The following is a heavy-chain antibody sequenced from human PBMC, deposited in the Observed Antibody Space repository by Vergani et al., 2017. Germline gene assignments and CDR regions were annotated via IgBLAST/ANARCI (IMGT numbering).Heavy chain of an antibody. J-gene: IGHJ4*02. D-gene: IGHD5-24*01. Sequence: EVQLLQSEGAVVQPGGSLRLSCVASGFTFSSHAMSWVRQGHGQGLEWVSSIKSTGDSTDYADSVKGRFTISRDNSKNTLYLQMNSLRVEDTAVYYCGGGSDNYNWGQGTLVTVSS. CDR1: GFTFSSHA. V-gene: IGHV3-23*01. CDR3: GGGSDNYN. CDR2: IKSTGDST.